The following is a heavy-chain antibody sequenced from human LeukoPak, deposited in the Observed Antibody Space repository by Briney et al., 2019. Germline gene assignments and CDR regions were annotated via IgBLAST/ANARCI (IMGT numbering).Heavy chain of an antibody. CDR2: IGGSGGST. J-gene: IGHJ4*02. D-gene: IGHD3-10*01. V-gene: IGHV3-23*01. CDR3: ATCPPNLLWFGELWDY. CDR1: GFTFSSHG. Sequence: GGSLRLSCAASGFTFSSHGMNWVRQAPGKGLEWVSAIGGSGGSTYYADSVKGRFTISRDNSKNTLYLQMNSLRAEDTAVYYCATCPPNLLWFGELWDYWGQGTLVTVSS.